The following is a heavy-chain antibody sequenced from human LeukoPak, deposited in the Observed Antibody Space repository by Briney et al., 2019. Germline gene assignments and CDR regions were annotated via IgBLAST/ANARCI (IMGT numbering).Heavy chain of an antibody. J-gene: IGHJ4*02. CDR3: VRGRGSTSSNFDY. V-gene: IGHV1-2*02. CDR1: GYTFTGYY. D-gene: IGHD2-2*01. Sequence: ASVKVSCKASGYTFTGYYMHWVRQAPGQGLEWTGWINPNSGGTNYAQKFQGRVTMTRDTSIRTAYMELSRLTSDDTAVYYCVRGRGSTSSNFDYWGQGTLVTVSS. CDR2: INPNSGGT.